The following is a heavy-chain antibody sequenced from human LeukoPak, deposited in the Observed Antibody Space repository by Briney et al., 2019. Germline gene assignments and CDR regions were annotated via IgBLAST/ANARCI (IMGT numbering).Heavy chain of an antibody. D-gene: IGHD3-22*01. CDR2: ISSSSSYI. J-gene: IGHJ4*02. V-gene: IGHV3-21*01. CDR1: GFTFSSYS. CDR3: ARSTYYYYDSSGYSNFDY. Sequence: GGSLRLSCAASGFTFSSYSMNWVRQAPGKGLEWVSSISSSSSYIYYADSVKGRFTISRDNAKNSLYLQMNSLRAEDTAVYYCARSTYYYYDSSGYSNFDYWGQGTLVTASS.